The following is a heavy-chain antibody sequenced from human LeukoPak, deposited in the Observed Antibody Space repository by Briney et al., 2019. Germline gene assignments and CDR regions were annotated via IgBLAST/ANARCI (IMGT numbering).Heavy chain of an antibody. Sequence: GGSLRLSCAASGFTVSSNYMSWARQAPGKGLEWVSIIYSGGNTYYADSVKGRFTVSRDNSKNTLSLQVNSLRAEDTAVYYCARGQSGTPHYYYGMDVWGQGTTVTVSS. CDR2: IYSGGNT. V-gene: IGHV3-53*01. D-gene: IGHD3-10*01. J-gene: IGHJ6*02. CDR3: ARGQSGTPHYYYGMDV. CDR1: GFTVSSNY.